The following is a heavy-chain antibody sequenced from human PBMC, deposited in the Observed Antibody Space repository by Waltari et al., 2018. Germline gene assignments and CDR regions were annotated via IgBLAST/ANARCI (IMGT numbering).Heavy chain of an antibody. J-gene: IGHJ4*02. V-gene: IGHV1-46*01. D-gene: IGHD1-26*01. Sequence: QVQLVQSGAEVKKPGASVKVSCKASGYTFTSYYMHWVRQAPGQGLEWMGIINPSGGSTSYAQKFQGRVTMTRDTSISTAYMELSRLRSDDTAVYYCASISGSRPPFDYWGQGTLVTVSS. CDR1: GYTFTSYY. CDR2: INPSGGST. CDR3: ASISGSRPPFDY.